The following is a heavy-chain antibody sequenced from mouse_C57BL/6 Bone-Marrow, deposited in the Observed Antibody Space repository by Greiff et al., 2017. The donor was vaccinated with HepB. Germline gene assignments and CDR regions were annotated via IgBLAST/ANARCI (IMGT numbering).Heavy chain of an antibody. Sequence: VQLQQSVAELVRPGASVKLSCTASGFNIKNTYMHWVKQRPEQGLEWIGRIDPANGNTKYAPKFQGKATITADTSSSTAYMELRSLTSEDSAVYYCTRSLITTVVAPYAMDYWGQGTSVTVSS. CDR2: IDPANGNT. CDR3: TRSLITTVVAPYAMDY. D-gene: IGHD1-1*01. V-gene: IGHV14-3*01. CDR1: GFNIKNTY. J-gene: IGHJ4*01.